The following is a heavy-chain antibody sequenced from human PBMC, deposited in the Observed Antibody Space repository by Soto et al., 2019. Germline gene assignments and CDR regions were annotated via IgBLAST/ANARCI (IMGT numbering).Heavy chain of an antibody. J-gene: IGHJ6*02. V-gene: IGHV3-23*01. D-gene: IGHD3-3*01. CDR2: ISGSGGST. CDR3: AKDLSIFGVVIQSRILMDV. Sequence: HLGGSLRLSCAASGFTFSSYAMSWVRQAPGKGLEWVSAISGSGGSTYYADSVKGRFTISRDNSKNTLYLQMNSLRAEDTAVYYCAKDLSIFGVVIQSRILMDVWGQGTTVTVSS. CDR1: GFTFSSYA.